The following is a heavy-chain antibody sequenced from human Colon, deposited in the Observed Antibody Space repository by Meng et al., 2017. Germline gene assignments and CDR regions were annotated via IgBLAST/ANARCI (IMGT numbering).Heavy chain of an antibody. J-gene: IGHJ5*02. Sequence: QRQTQESGPGLLKPSGTLSLTCTVSGGSIPSSDWWSWVRQTPGKGLEWIGETYQNGRPNYNPSLKSRVTISVDKSKNQFSLNMTSVTAADTAVYYCAREVVVAGTRNWLDPWGQGILVTVSS. D-gene: IGHD6-19*01. V-gene: IGHV4-4*02. CDR2: TYQNGRP. CDR3: AREVVVAGTRNWLDP. CDR1: GGSIPSSDW.